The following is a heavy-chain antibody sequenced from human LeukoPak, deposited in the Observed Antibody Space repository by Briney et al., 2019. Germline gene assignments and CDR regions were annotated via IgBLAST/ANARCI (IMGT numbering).Heavy chain of an antibody. J-gene: IGHJ3*02. D-gene: IGHD3-22*01. Sequence: PSETLSLTCTVSGGSISSSDYHWTWIRQPPGKGLEWIGSTYHSPSLKSRVTISVDTSKNQLSLRLSSVTAADTAVYYCARGGTLYYYGSSGYYRGWAFDIWGQGTMVTVSS. CDR1: GGSISSSDYH. CDR3: ARGGTLYYYGSSGYYRGWAFDI. V-gene: IGHV4-30-4*01. CDR2: T.